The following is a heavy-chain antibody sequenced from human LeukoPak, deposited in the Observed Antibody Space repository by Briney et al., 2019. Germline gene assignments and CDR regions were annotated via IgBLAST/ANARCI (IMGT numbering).Heavy chain of an antibody. CDR3: AKDNFIWSGYLLDDAFDI. Sequence: GGSLRLSCAASGFTFSSYAMSWVRQAPGKGLEWVSAISGSGGSTYYADSVKGRFTISRDNSKNTLYLQMNSLKAEDTAVYYCAKDNFIWSGYLLDDAFDIWGQGTMVTVSS. V-gene: IGHV3-23*01. J-gene: IGHJ3*02. CDR2: ISGSGGST. D-gene: IGHD3-3*01. CDR1: GFTFSSYA.